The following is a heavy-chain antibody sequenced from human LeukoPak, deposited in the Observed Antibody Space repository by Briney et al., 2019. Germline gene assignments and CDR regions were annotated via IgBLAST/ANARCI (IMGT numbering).Heavy chain of an antibody. V-gene: IGHV4-39*07. CDR1: GDSISSINYY. CDR2: VYYSGSS. Sequence: PSETLSLTCTVSGDSISSINYYWGWIRQPPGKGLEWIGSVYYSGSSYYNPSLKSRVTISVDTSRNQFSLNLRSVTAADTAVYYCARRNYGDYDHYFDYWGQGILVTVSS. CDR3: ARRNYGDYDHYFDY. D-gene: IGHD4-17*01. J-gene: IGHJ4*02.